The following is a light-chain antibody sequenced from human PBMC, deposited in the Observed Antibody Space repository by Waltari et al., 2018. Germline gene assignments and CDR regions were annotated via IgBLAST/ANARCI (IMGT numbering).Light chain of an antibody. CDR3: AVWDDGLKGWV. CDR2: SVD. J-gene: IGLJ3*02. V-gene: IGLV1-44*01. Sequence: QPVVTQPPSTSGTPGRRVTISGSGSRSNVGSNPVNCYQQLPGTAPKLLIYSVDQRPSGVPDRFSGSKSGTSASLAISGLQSEDEADYYCAVWDDGLKGWVFGGGTQLTVL. CDR1: RSNVGSNP.